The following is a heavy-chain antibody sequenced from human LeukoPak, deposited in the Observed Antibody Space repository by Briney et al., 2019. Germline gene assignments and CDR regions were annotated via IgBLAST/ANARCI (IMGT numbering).Heavy chain of an antibody. CDR2: IYYSGST. D-gene: IGHD2-2*02. V-gene: IGHV4-31*03. J-gene: IGHJ5*02. CDR3: ARYCSSTNCYKGGFDP. CDR1: GGSISSGGYY. Sequence: PSQTLSLTCTVSGGSISSGGYYWSWIRQHPGKGLEWIGYIYYSGSTYSNPSLKSRVTISVDTSNNQFSLNLSTVTAADTAVYYCARYCSSTNCYKGGFDPWGQGTLVTVSS.